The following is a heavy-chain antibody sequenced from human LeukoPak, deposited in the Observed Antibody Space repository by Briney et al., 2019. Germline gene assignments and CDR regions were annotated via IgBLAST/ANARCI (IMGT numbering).Heavy chain of an antibody. D-gene: IGHD6-6*01. Sequence: ASVRVSCKASGGTFSSYTISWVRQAPGQGLEWMGGIIPIFGTANYAQKFQGRVTITADESTSTAYMELSSLRSEDTAVYYCARGRYSSSINSMDVWGQGTTVTVSS. V-gene: IGHV1-69*01. CDR1: GGTFSSYT. J-gene: IGHJ6*02. CDR2: IIPIFGTA. CDR3: ARGRYSSSINSMDV.